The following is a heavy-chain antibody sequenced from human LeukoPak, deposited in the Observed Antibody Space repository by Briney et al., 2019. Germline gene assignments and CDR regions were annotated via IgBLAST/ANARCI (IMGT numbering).Heavy chain of an antibody. Sequence: SETLSLTCTVSGGSISSGDYYWSWIRQPPGKGLEWIGYIYYSGSTYYNPSLKSRVTISVDTSKNQFSLKLSSVTAADTAVYYCARVKTTVDAFDIWGQGTMVTVSS. V-gene: IGHV4-30-4*08. CDR2: IYYSGST. J-gene: IGHJ3*02. D-gene: IGHD4-17*01. CDR1: GGSISSGDYY. CDR3: ARVKTTVDAFDI.